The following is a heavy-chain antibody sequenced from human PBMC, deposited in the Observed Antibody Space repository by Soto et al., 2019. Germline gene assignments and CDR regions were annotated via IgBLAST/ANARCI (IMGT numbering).Heavy chain of an antibody. J-gene: IGHJ3*02. V-gene: IGHV3-9*01. D-gene: IGHD1-26*01. CDR3: AKDIRGSYHGLDAFDI. CDR1: GFTFDDYA. CDR2: ISWNSGSI. Sequence: EVQLVESGGGLVQPGRSLRLSCAASGFTFDDYAMHWVRQAPGKGLEWVSGISWNSGSIGYADSVKGRFTISRDNAKNSLYLQMNSLRAEDTALYYCAKDIRGSYHGLDAFDIWGQGTMVTVSS.